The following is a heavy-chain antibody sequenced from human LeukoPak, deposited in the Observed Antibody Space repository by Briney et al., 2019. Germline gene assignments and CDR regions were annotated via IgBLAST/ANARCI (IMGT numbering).Heavy chain of an antibody. V-gene: IGHV5-51*01. J-gene: IGHJ4*02. Sequence: GESLKISCKGLGYIFSGYWNAWVRQRPGKGLEWMGIIYPGGSETRYDPSFQGQVTISADSSTSTAYLQWSSLRASDTAMYYCARASRDGYNQNFDHWGQGTLVTVSS. D-gene: IGHD5-24*01. CDR1: GYIFSGYW. CDR2: IYPGGSET. CDR3: ARASRDGYNQNFDH.